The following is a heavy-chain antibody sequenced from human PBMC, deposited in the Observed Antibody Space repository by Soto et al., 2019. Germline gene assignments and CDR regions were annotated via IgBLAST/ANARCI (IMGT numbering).Heavy chain of an antibody. J-gene: IGHJ5*02. Sequence: EASVKVSCKASGGTFSSYAISWVRQAPGQGLEWMGGIIPIFGTANYAQKFQGRVTITADESTSTAYMELSSLRSEDTAVYYCARVKWMYYYDSSGYYYDWFDPWGQGTLVTVSS. CDR2: IIPIFGTA. D-gene: IGHD3-22*01. V-gene: IGHV1-69*13. CDR1: GGTFSSYA. CDR3: ARVKWMYYYDSSGYYYDWFDP.